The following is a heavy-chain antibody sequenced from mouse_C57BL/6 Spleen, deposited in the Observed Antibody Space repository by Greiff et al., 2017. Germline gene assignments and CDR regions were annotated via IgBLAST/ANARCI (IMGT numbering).Heavy chain of an antibody. CDR1: GFTFNTYS. V-gene: IGHV10-3*01. Sequence: EVQVVESGGGLVQPKGSLKLSCAASGFTFNTYSMHWVRQAPGKGLEWVARIRSKSSNYATYYADSVKDRFTISRDASPSMLYLQMNKLKTEDTAMYYGVRGNYGSTSYDMDYWGQGTTVTVSS. CDR2: IRSKSSNYAT. D-gene: IGHD1-1*01. CDR3: VRGNYGSTSYDMDY. J-gene: IGHJ4*01.